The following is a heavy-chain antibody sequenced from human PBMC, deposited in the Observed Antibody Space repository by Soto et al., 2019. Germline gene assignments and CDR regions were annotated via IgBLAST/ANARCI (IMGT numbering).Heavy chain of an antibody. CDR2: IWYDGSNK. CDR1: GFTFGSYG. V-gene: IGHV3-33*01. Sequence: QVQLVESGGGVVQPGRSLRLSCAASGFTFGSYGMHWVRQAPGKGLEWVAVIWYDGSNKYYADSVKGRFTISRDNSKNTLYLQMNSLRAEDTAVYYCARVGGMTTVVSGAFDIWGQGTMVTVSS. CDR3: ARVGGMTTVVSGAFDI. D-gene: IGHD4-17*01. J-gene: IGHJ3*02.